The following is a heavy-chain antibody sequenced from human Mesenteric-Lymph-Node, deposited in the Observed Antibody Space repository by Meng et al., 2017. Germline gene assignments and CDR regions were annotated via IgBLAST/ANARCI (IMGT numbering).Heavy chain of an antibody. V-gene: IGHV5-51*01. J-gene: IGHJ3*02. D-gene: IGHD5-18*01. CDR2: IYPGDSDT. Sequence: GESLKISCKGSGYSFTSYWIGWVRQMPGKGLEWMGIIYPGDSDTRYSPSFQGQVTISADKSISTAYLQWSSLKASDTAMYYCARQAAMVFDAFDIWGQGIMVTVS. CDR3: ARQAAMVFDAFDI. CDR1: GYSFTSYW.